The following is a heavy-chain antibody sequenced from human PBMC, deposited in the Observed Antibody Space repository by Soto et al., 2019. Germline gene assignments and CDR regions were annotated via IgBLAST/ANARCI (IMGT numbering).Heavy chain of an antibody. Sequence: GGSLRLSCAASGLTFSTSAMSWVRLAPGRGLEWVSAITGSGDETYYAKSVRGRFTISRDNSKNTLYLQMSSLRAEDTAMYYCAKHGRDQLLCLSDYWGEGTLVTVSS. CDR2: ITGSGDET. V-gene: IGHV3-23*01. J-gene: IGHJ4*02. CDR3: AKHGRDQLLCLSDY. D-gene: IGHD3-10*02. CDR1: GLTFSTSA.